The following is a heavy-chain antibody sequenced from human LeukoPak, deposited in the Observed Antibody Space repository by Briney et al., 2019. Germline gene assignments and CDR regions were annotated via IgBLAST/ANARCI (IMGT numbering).Heavy chain of an antibody. CDR3: ARDSSSGYYVGLDY. D-gene: IGHD3-22*01. CDR1: GFTVSSNY. V-gene: IGHV3-53*01. CDR2: IYSGGST. J-gene: IGHJ4*02. Sequence: GGSLRLSCAASGFTVSSNYMSWVRQAPGKGLEWVSVIYSGGSTYYADSVKGRFTISRDNSKITLYLQMNSLRAEDTAVYYCARDSSSGYYVGLDYWGQGTLVTVSS.